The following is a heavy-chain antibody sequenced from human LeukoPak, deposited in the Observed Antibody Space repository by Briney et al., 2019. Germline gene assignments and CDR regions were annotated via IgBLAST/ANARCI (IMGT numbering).Heavy chain of an antibody. CDR2: VSYDGGNK. Sequence: GGSLRLSCAASGFTFSSYGMHWVRQAPGKGLEWVAVVSYDGGNKDYADSVKGRFTISRDNSKNTLYPQMNSLRAEDTAVYYCARGYGGQDYFDYWGQGTLVTVSS. CDR3: ARGYGGQDYFDY. V-gene: IGHV3-30*03. CDR1: GFTFSSYG. D-gene: IGHD4-23*01. J-gene: IGHJ4*02.